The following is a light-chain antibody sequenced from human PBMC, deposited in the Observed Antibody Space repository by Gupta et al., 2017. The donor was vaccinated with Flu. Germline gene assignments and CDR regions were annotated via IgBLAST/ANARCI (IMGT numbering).Light chain of an antibody. CDR1: SSDIGGYKY. Sequence: SVLTPPASVSGCLIPSITISCTGTSSDIGGYKYVYWDQQHPGRSPKLIIYDVPHRPAGIADRFSGSKSGSTASLTITGRKVEDEAIYFCHSYTDSITRVFGGGTNLTVL. CDR2: DVP. J-gene: IGLJ3*02. CDR3: HSYTDSITRV. V-gene: IGLV2-14*03.